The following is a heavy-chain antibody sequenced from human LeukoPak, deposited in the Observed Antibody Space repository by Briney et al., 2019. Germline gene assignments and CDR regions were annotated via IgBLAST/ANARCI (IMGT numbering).Heavy chain of an antibody. CDR2: ISSDGGGK. CDR1: GFTFSSYP. V-gene: IGHV3-30*18. J-gene: IGHJ4*02. Sequence: GGSLRLSCAASGFTFSSYPMYWVRQAPGVGLEWVAVISSDGGGKYYADSVKGRFTISRDNSKNTVYLQMSSLRAEDTAVYYCAKEMGATNYFEYWGQGTLVTVSS. D-gene: IGHD1-26*01. CDR3: AKEMGATNYFEY.